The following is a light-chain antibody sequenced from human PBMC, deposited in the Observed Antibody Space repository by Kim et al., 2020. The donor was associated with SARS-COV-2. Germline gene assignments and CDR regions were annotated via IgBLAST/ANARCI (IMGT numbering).Light chain of an antibody. CDR1: AIGSKS. J-gene: IGLJ3*02. Sequence: AQGKTASITCGGNAIGSKSAHWYQQRPGPAPVLVIYYDSDRPSGIPERFSGSNSGNTATLTISRVEAGDEADYYCQVWDRSSNHWVFGGGTQLTVL. V-gene: IGLV3-21*01. CDR3: QVWDRSSNHWV. CDR2: YDS.